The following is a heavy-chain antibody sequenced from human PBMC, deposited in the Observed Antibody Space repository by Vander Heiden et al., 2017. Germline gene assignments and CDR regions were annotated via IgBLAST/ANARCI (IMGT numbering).Heavy chain of an antibody. CDR2: VSFDGSIK. CDR3: ARDGGSSALGRVITWFFDL. J-gene: IGHJ2*01. Sequence: QVQLVESGGGVVQPGRSLRLSCAASGFIFSNYAMHWVRQAPGKELEWVAAVSFDGSIKNYVDSVKGRFTVSRDNSKHMVYLQMNSLRSEDAAVYHCARDGGSSALGRVITWFFDLWGRGALVTVSS. D-gene: IGHD3-9*01. V-gene: IGHV3-30*04. CDR1: GFIFSNYA.